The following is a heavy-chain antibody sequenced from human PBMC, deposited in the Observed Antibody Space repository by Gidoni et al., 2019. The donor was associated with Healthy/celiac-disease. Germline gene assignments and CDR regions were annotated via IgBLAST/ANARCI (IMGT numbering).Heavy chain of an antibody. Sequence: TNYNPSLKSRVTMSVDTSKNQFSLKLSSVTAADTAVYYCARDEDYSSGWYYVVWGQGTLVTVSS. CDR3: ARDEDYSSGWYYVV. D-gene: IGHD6-19*01. CDR2: T. V-gene: IGHV4-4*07. J-gene: IGHJ4*02.